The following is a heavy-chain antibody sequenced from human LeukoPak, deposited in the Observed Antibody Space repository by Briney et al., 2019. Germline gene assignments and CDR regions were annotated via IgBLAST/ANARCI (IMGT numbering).Heavy chain of an antibody. CDR2: IIPIFGTA. Sequence: SVKVSCKASGGTFSSYAISWVRQAPGQGPEWMGRIIPIFGTANYAQKFQGRVTITTDESTSTAYMELSSLRSEDTAVYYCARDYGSGYPFDYWGQGTLAAVSS. CDR1: GGTFSSYA. CDR3: ARDYGSGYPFDY. V-gene: IGHV1-69*05. J-gene: IGHJ4*02. D-gene: IGHD3-22*01.